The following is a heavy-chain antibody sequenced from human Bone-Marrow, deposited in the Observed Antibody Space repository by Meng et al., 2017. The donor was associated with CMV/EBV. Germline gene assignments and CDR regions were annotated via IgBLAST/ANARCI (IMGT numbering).Heavy chain of an antibody. CDR1: GDSISNNNYN. D-gene: IGHD1-26*01. V-gene: IGHV4-39*01. Sequence: CSVFGDSISNNNYNGDWVRQSPGEGLEWMGGMFYSGTSYYNPSLRSRVIISVDSSKNQFSLKLNSVTAADTAFYYCARRTVGLDWIDPWGQGTLVTVSS. J-gene: IGHJ5*02. CDR3: ARRTVGLDWIDP. CDR2: MFYSGTS.